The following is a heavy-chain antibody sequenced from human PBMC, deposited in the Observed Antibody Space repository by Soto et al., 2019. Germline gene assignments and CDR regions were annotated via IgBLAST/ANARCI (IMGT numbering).Heavy chain of an antibody. CDR2: IYPGDSDT. Sequence: GESLTISCQGSGYRFTTYWIGWVRTITGKGLEWMGIIYPGDSDTRYNPSFQGQVTMSADKSISTAYLHWSSLKASDTAMYYCALSFGIVGAAGAFDIWGQGTMVTVSS. CDR1: GYRFTTYW. D-gene: IGHD1-26*01. CDR3: ALSFGIVGAAGAFDI. V-gene: IGHV5-51*01. J-gene: IGHJ3*02.